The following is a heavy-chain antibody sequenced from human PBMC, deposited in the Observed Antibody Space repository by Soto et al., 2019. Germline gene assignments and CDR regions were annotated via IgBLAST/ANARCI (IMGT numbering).Heavy chain of an antibody. CDR2: ISYDESNK. D-gene: IGHD1-26*01. J-gene: IGHJ3*02. CDR1: GFTFSNYG. V-gene: IGHV3-30*18. Sequence: GGSLRLSCAASGFTFSNYGMHWVRQAPGKGLEWVAVISYDESNKYYADSVRGRFTISRDNSKNTLYLQMNSLRAEDTAVYYCAKDLGSGSYLFDAFDIWGQGTMVTVSS. CDR3: AKDLGSGSYLFDAFDI.